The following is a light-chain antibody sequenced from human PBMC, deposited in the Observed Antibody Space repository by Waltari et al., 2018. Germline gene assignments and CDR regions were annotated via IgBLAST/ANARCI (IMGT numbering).Light chain of an antibody. J-gene: IGKJ3*01. CDR2: GAS. CDR3: QQRSSWALT. Sequence: EIVLTQSPGTLSLSPGERATLSCRASQSVSRALAWYQQNPGQAPRLLIYGASNRATGIPDRFSGSGSGTDFSLIISRLEPEDFAVYYCQQRSSWALTFGPGTKVDIK. V-gene: IGKV3-11*01. CDR1: QSVSRA.